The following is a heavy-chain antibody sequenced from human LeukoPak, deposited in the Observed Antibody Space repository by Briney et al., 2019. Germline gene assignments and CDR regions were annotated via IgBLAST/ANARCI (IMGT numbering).Heavy chain of an antibody. Sequence: GGSLRLSCAASGFTFSSYWMHWVRQDPGKGLVWVSRINTAGSSTDYADSVKGRFTISRDNAKNTLYLQMNSLRAEDTAVYYCTREGTNDAFDIWGQGTVVIVSS. J-gene: IGHJ3*02. CDR1: GFTFSSYW. D-gene: IGHD3-10*01. CDR3: TREGTNDAFDI. V-gene: IGHV3-74*01. CDR2: INTAGSST.